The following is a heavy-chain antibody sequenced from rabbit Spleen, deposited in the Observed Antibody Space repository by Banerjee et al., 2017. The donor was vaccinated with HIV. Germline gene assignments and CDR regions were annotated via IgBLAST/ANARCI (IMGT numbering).Heavy chain of an antibody. CDR3: ARDLVGVIGWNFYL. V-gene: IGHV1S45*01. D-gene: IGHD1-1*01. CDR2: IYGGVIGST. J-gene: IGHJ4*01. Sequence: QQQLVESGGGLVQPGGTLTLTCTASGFSLSTDYYMCWVRQAPGKGLESIACIYGGVIGSTYYATWAKGRFTIPKSSSTTVTLRMTSLTAADRATYFCARDLVGVIGWNFYLWGPGTLVTVS. CDR1: GFSLSTDYY.